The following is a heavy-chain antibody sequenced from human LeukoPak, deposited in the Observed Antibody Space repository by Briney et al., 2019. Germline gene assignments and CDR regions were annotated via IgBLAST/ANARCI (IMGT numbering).Heavy chain of an antibody. CDR1: GYTFTSYA. Sequence: ASVKVSCKASGYTFTSYAMHWVRQAPGQRLEWMGWINAGNGNTKYSQKFQGRVTITRDTSASTAYTELSSLRSEDTAVYYCATPTSVDAPFDYWGQGTLVTVSS. D-gene: IGHD3-9*01. CDR2: INAGNGNT. CDR3: ATPTSVDAPFDY. J-gene: IGHJ4*02. V-gene: IGHV1-3*01.